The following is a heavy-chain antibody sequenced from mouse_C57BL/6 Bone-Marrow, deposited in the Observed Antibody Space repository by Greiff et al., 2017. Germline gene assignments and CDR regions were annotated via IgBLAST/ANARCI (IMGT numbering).Heavy chain of an antibody. J-gene: IGHJ3*01. CDR3: ARHVDYGYDVFAY. V-gene: IGHV2-6-1*01. CDR1: GFSLTSYG. CDR2: IWGDGST. D-gene: IGHD2-2*01. Sequence: QVQLKESGPGLVAPSQSLSITCTVSGFSLTSYGVHWVRQPPGKGLEWLVVIWGDGSTTYNSALKSRLSISKDNTKRQVFLKMNSLQTDDTAMYYCARHVDYGYDVFAYWGQGTLVTVSA.